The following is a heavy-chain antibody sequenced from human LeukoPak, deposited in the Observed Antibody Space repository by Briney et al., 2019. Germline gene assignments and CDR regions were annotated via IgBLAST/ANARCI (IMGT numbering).Heavy chain of an antibody. CDR2: INPNSGGT. Sequence: ASVKVSCTASGYTFTGYYMHWVRQAPGQGLEWMGWINPNSGGTNYAQKFQGRVTMTRDTSISTAYMELSRLRSDDTAVYYCARAYCGGDCYYYFDYWGQGTLVTVSS. J-gene: IGHJ4*02. D-gene: IGHD2-21*02. V-gene: IGHV1-2*02. CDR1: GYTFTGYY. CDR3: ARAYCGGDCYYYFDY.